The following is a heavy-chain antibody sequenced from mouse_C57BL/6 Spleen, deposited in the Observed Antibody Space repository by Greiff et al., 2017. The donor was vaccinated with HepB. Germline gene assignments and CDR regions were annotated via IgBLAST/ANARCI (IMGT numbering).Heavy chain of an antibody. CDR3: ARLTYYGSSPYYFDY. CDR1: GYSITSDY. Sequence: DVHLVESGPGLAKPSQTLSLTCSVTGYSITSDYWNWIRKFPGNKLEYMGYISYSGSTYYNPSLKSRISITRDTSKNQYYLQLNSVTTEDTATYYCARLTYYGSSPYYFDYWGQGTTLTVSS. V-gene: IGHV3-8*01. D-gene: IGHD1-1*01. CDR2: ISYSGST. J-gene: IGHJ2*01.